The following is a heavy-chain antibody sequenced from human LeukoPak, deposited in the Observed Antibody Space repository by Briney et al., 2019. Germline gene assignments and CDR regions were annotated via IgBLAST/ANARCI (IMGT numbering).Heavy chain of an antibody. Sequence: PGGSLRLSCAASGSTFSDHYMDWVRQAPGKGLEWVGRIRNKVNSYTTEYAASVKGRFTISRDDSKNSLYLQMSSLKTEDTAVYYCVRRVDSSGWYLFEYWGQGTLVTVSS. V-gene: IGHV3-72*01. CDR2: IRNKVNSYTT. CDR1: GSTFSDHY. CDR3: VRRVDSSGWYLFEY. J-gene: IGHJ4*02. D-gene: IGHD6-19*01.